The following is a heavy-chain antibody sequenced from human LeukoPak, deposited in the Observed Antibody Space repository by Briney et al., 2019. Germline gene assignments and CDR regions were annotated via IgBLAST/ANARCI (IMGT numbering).Heavy chain of an antibody. CDR2: INPSGGST. CDR1: GYTFTNYG. J-gene: IGHJ5*02. D-gene: IGHD1-26*01. Sequence: GASVKVSCKASGYTFTNYGISWVRQAPGQGLEWMGRINPSGGSTSYAQKFQGRVTMTRDMSTSTVYMELSSLRSEDTAVYYCARDGGGSYYSGGDWFDPWGQGTLVTVSS. V-gene: IGHV1-46*01. CDR3: ARDGGGSYYSGGDWFDP.